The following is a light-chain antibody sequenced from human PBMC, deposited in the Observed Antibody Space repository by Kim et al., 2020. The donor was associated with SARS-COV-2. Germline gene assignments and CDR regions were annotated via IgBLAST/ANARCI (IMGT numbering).Light chain of an antibody. CDR1: SSDVGRYEH. V-gene: IGLV2-14*03. Sequence: GQSLTITGTGTSSDVGRYEHGSWYQQHPGDAPKLIIYDVTKRPSGVSIRFAGSKSGNTASLTISGLQAEDEADYYCTSYTGDHTWVFGGGTQLTVL. J-gene: IGLJ3*02. CDR2: DVT. CDR3: TSYTGDHTWV.